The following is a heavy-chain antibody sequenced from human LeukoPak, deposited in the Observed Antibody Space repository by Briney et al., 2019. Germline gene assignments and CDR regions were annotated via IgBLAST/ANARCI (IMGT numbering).Heavy chain of an antibody. CDR3: ARDTVFRIDP. V-gene: IGHV4-30-4*01. D-gene: IGHD2/OR15-2a*01. CDR1: SGSVSSGDFY. Sequence: SETLSLTCTVSSGSVSSGDFYWSWIRQPPGRGLEWVGSIYYTGSPHYNVSLRSRLSISIDTSKNQFSLRLDSVTAADTAIYYCARDTVFRIDPWGQGTLVTVSS. J-gene: IGHJ5*02. CDR2: IYYTGSP.